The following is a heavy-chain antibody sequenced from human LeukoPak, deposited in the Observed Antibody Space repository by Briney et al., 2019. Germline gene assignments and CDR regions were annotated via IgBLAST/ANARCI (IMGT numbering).Heavy chain of an antibody. CDR1: GYPFPSYG. Sequence: ASVKVSFKASGYPFPSYGISWVRPAPGQGLGWMGWISAYNGNTNYSQKLPGRVTMTTDTSTSTAYMELRSLRSDDTAVYYCARDDYGDLRGNWGQGTLVTVSS. V-gene: IGHV1-18*01. CDR3: ARDDYGDLRGN. CDR2: ISAYNGNT. J-gene: IGHJ4*02. D-gene: IGHD4-17*01.